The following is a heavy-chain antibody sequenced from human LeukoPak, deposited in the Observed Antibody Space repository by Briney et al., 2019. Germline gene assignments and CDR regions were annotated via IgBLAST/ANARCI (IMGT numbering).Heavy chain of an antibody. CDR2: INHSGST. D-gene: IGHD5-24*01. CDR1: GGSFSGYY. V-gene: IGHV4-34*01. Sequence: SETLSLTCAVYGGSFSGYYWSWIRQPPGKGLEWIGEINHSGSTNYNPSLKSRVTISVDTSKNQFSLKLSSVTAADTAVYYCARRRRWLGISYYFDYWGQGTLVSVSS. J-gene: IGHJ4*02. CDR3: ARRRRWLGISYYFDY.